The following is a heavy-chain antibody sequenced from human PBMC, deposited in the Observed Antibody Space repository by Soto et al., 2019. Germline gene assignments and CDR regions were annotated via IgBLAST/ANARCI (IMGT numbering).Heavy chain of an antibody. CDR3: ASQYYYDSSGYQGAEY. CDR1: GGSISSYY. Sequence: AETLSLTGTVSGGSISSYYWSWIRQPPGKGLEWIGYLYYSGSTNYNPSLKRRVTISVDTSKNQFSLKLSSVTAADTAVYYCASQYYYDSSGYQGAEYWGQGTLVTVSS. V-gene: IGHV4-59*01. J-gene: IGHJ4*02. D-gene: IGHD3-22*01. CDR2: LYYSGST.